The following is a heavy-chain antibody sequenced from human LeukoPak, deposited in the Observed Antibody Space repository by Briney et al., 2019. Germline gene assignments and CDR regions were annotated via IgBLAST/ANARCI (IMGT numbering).Heavy chain of an antibody. CDR2: ISYDGSNK. V-gene: IGHV3-30-3*01. Sequence: GGSLRLSCAASGFTFSSYAMHWVRQAPGKGLEWVAVISYDGSNKYYADSVKGRFTISRDNSKNTLYLQMSSLRAEDTAVYYCARGGSFFSGEYFQHWGQGTLVTVSS. D-gene: IGHD2/OR15-2a*01. CDR3: ARGGSFFSGEYFQH. CDR1: GFTFSSYA. J-gene: IGHJ1*01.